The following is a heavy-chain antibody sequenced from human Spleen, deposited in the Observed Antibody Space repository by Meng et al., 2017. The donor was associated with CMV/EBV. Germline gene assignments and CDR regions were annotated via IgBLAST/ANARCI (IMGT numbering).Heavy chain of an antibody. J-gene: IGHJ4*02. D-gene: IGHD1-20*01. CDR2: IYYSGST. CDR1: GGAVSSGSYY. Sequence: TVSGGAVSSGSYYWSWIRQPPGKGLGWIGCIYYSGSTNYNPSLKSRVTISVDTSKNQFSLKLSSVTAADTAVYYCARARITGTAKVDYWGQGTLVTVS. V-gene: IGHV4-61*01. CDR3: ARARITGTAKVDY.